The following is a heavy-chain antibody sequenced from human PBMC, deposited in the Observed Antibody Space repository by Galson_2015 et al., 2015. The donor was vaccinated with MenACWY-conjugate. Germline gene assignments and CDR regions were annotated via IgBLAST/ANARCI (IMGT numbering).Heavy chain of an antibody. V-gene: IGHV1-24*01. D-gene: IGHD2-15*01. J-gene: IGHJ6*02. CDR1: GYTLSNLS. CDR2: FDSENADT. CDR3: ASVRTGYCHCATCYGLDV. Sequence: SVKVSCKVSGYTLSNLSMHWARQAPGKGLEWMGGFDSENADTVYAEKFLGRVTVTEDTSTDTVYMDLSSLRSDDTAIYYCASVRTGYCHCATCYGLDVWGQGTMV.